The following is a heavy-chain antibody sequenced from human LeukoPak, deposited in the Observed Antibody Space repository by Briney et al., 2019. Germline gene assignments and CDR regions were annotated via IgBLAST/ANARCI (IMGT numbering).Heavy chain of an antibody. V-gene: IGHV4-34*01. J-gene: IGHJ5*02. CDR2: INHSGST. Sequence: PSETLSLTCAVYGGSFSGYYWSWIRQPPGKGLEWIGEINHSGSTNYNPSLKSRVTISVDTSKNQFSLKLSSVTAADTAVYYCARSRGYLVDPWGQGTLVTVSS. D-gene: IGHD6-13*01. CDR1: GGSFSGYY. CDR3: ARSRGYLVDP.